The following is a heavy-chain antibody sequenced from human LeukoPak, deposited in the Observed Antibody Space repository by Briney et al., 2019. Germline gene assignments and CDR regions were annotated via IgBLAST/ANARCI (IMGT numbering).Heavy chain of an antibody. D-gene: IGHD3-10*01. CDR3: TTRTVLLWFGEDSYDY. J-gene: IGHJ4*02. CDR1: GFTFSNAW. Sequence: PGGSLRLSCAASGFTFSNAWMSWVRQAPGKGLEWVGRIKSKTDGGTTDYAAPVKGRFTISRDDSKNTLYLQMNSLKAEDTAVYYCTTRTVLLWFGEDSYDYWGQGTLVTVSS. CDR2: IKSKTDGGTT. V-gene: IGHV3-15*01.